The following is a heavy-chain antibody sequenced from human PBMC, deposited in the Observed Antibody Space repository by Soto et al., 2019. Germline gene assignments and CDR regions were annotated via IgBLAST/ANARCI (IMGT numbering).Heavy chain of an antibody. D-gene: IGHD4-17*01. V-gene: IGHV4-39*01. CDR3: ARRSLDYGDVDD. CDR2: IYYSGST. Sequence: SETLSLTCTVSGGSISSSSYYWGWIRQPPGKGLEWIGSIYYSGSTYYNPSLKSRVTISVDTSKNQFSLKLSSVTAADTAVYDCARRSLDYGDVDDWGQGTLVTVS. J-gene: IGHJ4*02. CDR1: GGSISSSSYY.